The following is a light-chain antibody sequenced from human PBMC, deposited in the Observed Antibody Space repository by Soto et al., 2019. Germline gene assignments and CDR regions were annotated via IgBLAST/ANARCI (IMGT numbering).Light chain of an antibody. V-gene: IGKV1-33*01. CDR1: HDIANY. J-gene: IGKJ4*01. Sequence: DIQMTQSPSSVSASVGGSVTITCRASHDIANYLSWYQHKAGEAPKLLIYDASELQAGVPSRFSGSGFTRHFTFTITTLQPEDIGTYYCQQYDSVPELTFGGGTKVEI. CDR2: DAS. CDR3: QQYDSVPELT.